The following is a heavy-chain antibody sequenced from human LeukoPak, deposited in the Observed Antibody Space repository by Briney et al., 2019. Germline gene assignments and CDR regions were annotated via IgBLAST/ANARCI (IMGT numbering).Heavy chain of an antibody. CDR2: ISYDGSNK. D-gene: IGHD6-13*01. CDR3: AKRIAAAGDAFDY. V-gene: IGHV3-30*18. J-gene: IGHJ4*02. Sequence: GGSLRLSCAASGFTFSSYGMHWVRQAPGKGLEWVAVISYDGSNKYYADSVKGRFTISRDNSKNTLYLQMNSLRAENTAVYYCAKRIAAAGDAFDYWGQGTPVTVSS. CDR1: GFTFSSYG.